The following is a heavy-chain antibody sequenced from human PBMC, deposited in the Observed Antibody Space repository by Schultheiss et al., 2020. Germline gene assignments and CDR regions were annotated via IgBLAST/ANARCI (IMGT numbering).Heavy chain of an antibody. Sequence: ASVKVSCKASGYTFTSYGISWVRQAPGQGLEWMGWMNPNSGNTGYAQKFQGRVTMTRNTSISTAYMELSSLRSEDTAVYYCARESRKYGSGAGFDPWGQGTLVTVSS. V-gene: IGHV1-8*02. D-gene: IGHD3-10*01. J-gene: IGHJ5*02. CDR3: ARESRKYGSGAGFDP. CDR1: GYTFTSYG. CDR2: MNPNSGNT.